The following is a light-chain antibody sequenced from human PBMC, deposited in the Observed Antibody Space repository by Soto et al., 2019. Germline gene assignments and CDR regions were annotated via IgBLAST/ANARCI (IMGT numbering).Light chain of an antibody. V-gene: IGKV3-15*01. CDR1: HSVSSS. J-gene: IGKJ1*01. CDR3: QHYNTWPWT. Sequence: EVVMTQNTAPLSVSPGERATLSCRASHSVSSSLAWYQQKPGQAPRLLISGASTRAAGIPARFSGSGSGTEFTLTISSLQSEDFAVYYCQHYNTWPWTFGQGSKVDIK. CDR2: GAS.